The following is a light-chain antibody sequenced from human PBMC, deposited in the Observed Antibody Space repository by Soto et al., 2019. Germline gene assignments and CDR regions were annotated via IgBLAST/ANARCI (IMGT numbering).Light chain of an antibody. J-gene: IGKJ1*01. CDR2: GAS. CDR3: QQYNNWPPWT. Sequence: EIVMTQSPATLSVSPGERATLSCRASQSVSSNLAWYQQKPGQAPRLLIYGASTRATGIPARVSGSGSGTEFTLNIKRLQSADFAVYYCQQYNNWPPWTFGQGTKVEIK. CDR1: QSVSSN. V-gene: IGKV3-15*01.